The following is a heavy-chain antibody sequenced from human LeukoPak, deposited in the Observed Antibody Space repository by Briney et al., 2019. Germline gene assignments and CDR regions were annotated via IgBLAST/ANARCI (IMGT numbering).Heavy chain of an antibody. CDR2: ISSSISTI. CDR3: VTDGENLIVRGIEY. CDR1: GFTFRSYS. D-gene: IGHD3-10*01. Sequence: GGSLRLSCAASGFTFRSYSMNWVRQAPGKGLEWVSYISSSISTIYYADSVKGRFTISRDNAKNSLYLQMNSMRDEDTAVYYCVTDGENLIVRGIEYWGQGTLVTVSS. J-gene: IGHJ4*02. V-gene: IGHV3-48*02.